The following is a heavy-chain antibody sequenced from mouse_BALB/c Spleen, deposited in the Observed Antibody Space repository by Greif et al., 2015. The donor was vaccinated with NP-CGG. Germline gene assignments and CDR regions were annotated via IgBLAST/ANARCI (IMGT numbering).Heavy chain of an antibody. D-gene: IGHD2-3*01. J-gene: IGHJ3*01. CDR1: GFTFSSYA. CDR2: ISSGGSYT. V-gene: IGHV5-9-1*01. Sequence: EVKLVESGGGLVKPGGSLKLSCAASGFTFSSYATSWVRQTPEKRLEWVATISSGGSYTYYPDSVKGRFTIPRDNAKNTLYLQMSSLRSEDTAMYYCARPSDGYYEFAYWGQGTLVTVSA. CDR3: ARPSDGYYEFAY.